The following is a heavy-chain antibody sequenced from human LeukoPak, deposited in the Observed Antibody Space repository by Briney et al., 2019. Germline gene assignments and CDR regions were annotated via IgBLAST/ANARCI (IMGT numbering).Heavy chain of an antibody. J-gene: IGHJ4*02. CDR1: GGSISGSY. V-gene: IGHV4-4*09. Sequence: SETLSLTCTVSGGSISGSYWTWIRQSPGKGREYIGYIYSSGSTNYNPSLKSRVTISIDTSKNQFSLKLTSVTAADTAVYYCARRSSSEYFEYWGQGTLVTVSS. CDR3: ARRSSSEYFEY. CDR2: IYSSGST. D-gene: IGHD6-6*01.